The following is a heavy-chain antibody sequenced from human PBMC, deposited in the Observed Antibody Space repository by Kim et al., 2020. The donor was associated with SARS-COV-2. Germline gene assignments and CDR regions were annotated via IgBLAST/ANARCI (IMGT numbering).Heavy chain of an antibody. J-gene: IGHJ4*02. Sequence: AESVKGRFTTSRDKSKNTLYLQMNSLRAEDTAVYYCAGGGDGYNYCLDYWGQGTLVTVSS. V-gene: IGHV3-53*01. D-gene: IGHD5-12*01. CDR3: AGGGDGYNYCLDY.